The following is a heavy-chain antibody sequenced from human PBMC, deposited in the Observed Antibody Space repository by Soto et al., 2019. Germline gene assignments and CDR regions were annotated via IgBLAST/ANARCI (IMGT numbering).Heavy chain of an antibody. D-gene: IGHD3-3*01. CDR1: GYPVTAYY. J-gene: IGHJ3*02. CDR2: INPATGAA. V-gene: IGHV1-46*01. CDR3: AGGGGVGVAGSAAFDM. Sequence: QLHLVQSGAVVKKPGASVTVSCSASGYPVTAYYMHWVRQAPGRGLEWMGGINPATGAARYTQTFRAGATLTRDPATRTVFTEQRGLTTVDPAVFYGAGGGGVGVAGSAAFDMWGHGTLVTVSS.